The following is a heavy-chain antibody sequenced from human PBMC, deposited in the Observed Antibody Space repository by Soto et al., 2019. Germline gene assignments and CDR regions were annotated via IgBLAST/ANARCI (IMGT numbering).Heavy chain of an antibody. J-gene: IGHJ4*02. CDR2: ISYDGNRK. CDR1: GFIFSDYD. CDR3: AKDKAKMATVNWDGDS. V-gene: IGHV3-30*18. D-gene: IGHD4-4*01. Sequence: QVQLVESGGGVVQPGTSLRLSCAASGFIFSDYDMYWVRQAPGRGLEWVAIISYDGNRKYYGDSVKGRFTISRDRSKNXVYLQMNSLRAEDTAVYYCAKDKAKMATVNWDGDSWGQGTLVTVSS.